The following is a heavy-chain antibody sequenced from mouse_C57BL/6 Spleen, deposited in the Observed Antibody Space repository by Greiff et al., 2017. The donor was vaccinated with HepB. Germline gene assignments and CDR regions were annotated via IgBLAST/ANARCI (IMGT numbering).Heavy chain of an antibody. CDR2: IWGVGST. Sequence: VHLVESGPGLVAPSQSLSITCTVSGFSLTSYGVDWVRQSPGKGLEWLGVIWGVGSTNYNSALKSRLSISKDNSKSQVFLKMNSLQTDDTAMYYCASRDSSGYLAYWGQGTLVTVSA. CDR1: GFSLTSYG. J-gene: IGHJ3*01. V-gene: IGHV2-6*01. CDR3: ASRDSSGYLAY. D-gene: IGHD3-2*02.